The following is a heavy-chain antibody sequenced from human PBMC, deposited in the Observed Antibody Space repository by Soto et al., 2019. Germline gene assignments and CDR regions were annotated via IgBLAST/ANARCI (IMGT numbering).Heavy chain of an antibody. V-gene: IGHV5-51*01. CDR3: SGGYHFDI. J-gene: IGHJ4*02. Sequence: PGESVKISCKGSGYTFTIYCIGWVRQMPGEGLEWLGVIYPGDSDTRYSPSFQGQVTIPADKSINTDMDPADTATYYCARLRVDSGGYHFDIWGQGTLVTVSS. CDR1: GYTFTIYC. CDR2: IYPGDSDT. D-gene: IGHD3-10*02.